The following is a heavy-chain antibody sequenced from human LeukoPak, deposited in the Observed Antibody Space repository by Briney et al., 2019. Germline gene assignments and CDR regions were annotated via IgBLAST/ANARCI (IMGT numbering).Heavy chain of an antibody. J-gene: IGHJ4*02. CDR3: ARGPGGFWSGYYLDY. V-gene: IGHV4-34*01. D-gene: IGHD3-3*01. Sequence: SETLSLTCAVYGGPFSGYYWSWIRQPPGKGLEWIGEINHSGSTNYNPSLKSRVTISVDTSKNQFSLKLSSVAAADTAVYYCARGPGGFWSGYYLDYWGQGTLVTVSS. CDR1: GGPFSGYY. CDR2: INHSGST.